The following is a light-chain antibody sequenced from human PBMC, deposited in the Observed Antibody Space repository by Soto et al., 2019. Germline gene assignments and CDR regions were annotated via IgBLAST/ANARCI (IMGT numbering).Light chain of an antibody. CDR1: QGISNY. J-gene: IGKJ1*01. V-gene: IGKV1-27*01. Sequence: DIQMTQSPSSLSASVGDRVTITCRASQGISNYLAWYQQKPGKVPKLLIYAASTLQSGVPSRFSGSGSGTDFTLTISSLQPEDVATYYCQKYNSASTFGQGTKAEIK. CDR3: QKYNSAST. CDR2: AAS.